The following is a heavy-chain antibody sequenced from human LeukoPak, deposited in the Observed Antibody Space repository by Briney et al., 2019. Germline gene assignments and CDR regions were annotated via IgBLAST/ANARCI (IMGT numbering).Heavy chain of an antibody. Sequence: ASVKVSCKASGYTFTSYGISWVRQAPGQGLEWMGWISAYNGNTNYAQKLQGRVTMTTDTSTSTAYMELRSLRSDDTAVYYCARVSNLGYCTSTSCYGHYYYYMDVWGKGTTVTVSS. CDR3: ARVSNLGYCTSTSCYGHYYYYMDV. D-gene: IGHD2-2*01. V-gene: IGHV1-18*01. CDR1: GYTFTSYG. J-gene: IGHJ6*03. CDR2: ISAYNGNT.